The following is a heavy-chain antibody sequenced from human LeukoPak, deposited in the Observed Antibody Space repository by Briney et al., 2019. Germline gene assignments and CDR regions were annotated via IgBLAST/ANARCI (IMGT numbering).Heavy chain of an antibody. CDR3: ARGSTYYDSSGQVPFDY. CDR1: GFTFTRYA. V-gene: IGHV3-48*01. CDR2: ISGSSSTI. J-gene: IGHJ4*02. Sequence: GGSLRLSCAASGFTFTRYAMSWVRQAPGKGLEWGSYISGSSSTIYYADSVKGRFTISRDNGKNTLYLQMNSLRAEDTAVYYCARGSTYYDSSGQVPFDYWGQGTLVTVSS. D-gene: IGHD3-22*01.